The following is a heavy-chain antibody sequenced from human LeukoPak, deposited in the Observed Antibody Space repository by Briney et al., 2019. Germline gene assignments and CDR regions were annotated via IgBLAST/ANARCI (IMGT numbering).Heavy chain of an antibody. J-gene: IGHJ4*02. Sequence: GGSLRLSCAASGFTFSSYAMSWVRQAPGKGLEWVSGISWNSGSIGYADSVKGRFTISRDNAKNSLYLQMNSLRAEDTALYYCAKDHGFLEWLYCFDYWGQGTLVTVSS. CDR1: GFTFSSYA. D-gene: IGHD3-3*01. CDR2: ISWNSGSI. CDR3: AKDHGFLEWLYCFDY. V-gene: IGHV3-9*01.